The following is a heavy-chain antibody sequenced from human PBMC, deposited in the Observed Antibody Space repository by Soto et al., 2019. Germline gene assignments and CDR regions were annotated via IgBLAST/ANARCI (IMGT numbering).Heavy chain of an antibody. V-gene: IGHV3-21*01. J-gene: IGHJ6*02. CDR2: ISSSSSYI. D-gene: IGHD3-3*01. CDR3: ATESGAGYYYYYYGMDV. Sequence: VGSLRLSCAASGFTFSSYSMNWVRQAPGKGLEWVSSISSSSSYIYYADSVKGRFTISRDNAKNSLYLQMNSLRAEDTAVYYCATESGAGYYYYYYGMDVWGQGTTVTVSS. CDR1: GFTFSSYS.